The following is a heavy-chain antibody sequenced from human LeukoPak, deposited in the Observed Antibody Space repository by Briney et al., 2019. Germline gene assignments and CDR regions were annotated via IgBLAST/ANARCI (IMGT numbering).Heavy chain of an antibody. CDR3: AREVVVAENWFDP. CDR1: GGSISSGDYY. V-gene: IGHV4-30-4*01. J-gene: IGHJ5*02. Sequence: SETLSLTCTVSGGSISSGDYYWSWIRQPPGKGLEWIGYIYYSGSTYYNPSLKSRVTISADTSKNQFSLKLSSVTAADTAVYYCAREVVVAENWFDPWGQGTLVTVSS. CDR2: IYYSGST. D-gene: IGHD2-15*01.